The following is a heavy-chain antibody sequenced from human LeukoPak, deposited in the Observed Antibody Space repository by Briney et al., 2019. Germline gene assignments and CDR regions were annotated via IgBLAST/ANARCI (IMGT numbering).Heavy chain of an antibody. D-gene: IGHD2-2*01. CDR1: GFTFSSYS. CDR3: ARGPSRDKYFDY. J-gene: IGHJ4*02. CDR2: ISSSSDYT. Sequence: GGSLRLSCAASGFTFSSYSMNWVRQAPGKGLEWVSSISSSSDYTHYADSVKGRFTISRDNAKNSLYLQMNSLRAEDTAVYYCARGPSRDKYFDYWGQGTLVTVSS. V-gene: IGHV3-21*04.